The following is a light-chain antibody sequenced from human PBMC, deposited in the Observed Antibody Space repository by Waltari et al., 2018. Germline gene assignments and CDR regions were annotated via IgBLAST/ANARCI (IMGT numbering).Light chain of an antibody. CDR2: DAS. CDR1: ESVSNY. J-gene: IGKJ3*01. Sequence: EVVLTQSPATLSLSPGERATLSCRASESVSNYLAWYQQKPGQAPTPPIYDASTRATGIPARFSGSGSGTDFTLSISSLEPEDFAVYYCQLRYKWPPIFTFGPGTKVHIK. CDR3: QLRYKWPPIFT. V-gene: IGKV3-11*01.